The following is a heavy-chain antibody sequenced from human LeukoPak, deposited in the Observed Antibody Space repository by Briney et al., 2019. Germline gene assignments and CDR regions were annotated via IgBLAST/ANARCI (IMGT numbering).Heavy chain of an antibody. CDR2: ISGSGGST. CDR3: ANAPLYDSSGYYYYGMDV. Sequence: NPGGSLRLSCAASGFTFSSYAMSWVRQAPGKGLEWVSAISGSGGSTYYADSVKGRFTISRDNSKNTLYLQMNGLRAEDTAVYYCANAPLYDSSGYYYYGMDVWGQGTTVTVSS. J-gene: IGHJ6*02. CDR1: GFTFSSYA. D-gene: IGHD3-22*01. V-gene: IGHV3-23*01.